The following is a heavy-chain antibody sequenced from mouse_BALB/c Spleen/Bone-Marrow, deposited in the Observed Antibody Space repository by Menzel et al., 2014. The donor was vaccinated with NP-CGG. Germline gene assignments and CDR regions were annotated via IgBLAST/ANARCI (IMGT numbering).Heavy chain of an antibody. D-gene: IGHD2-4*01. CDR1: GFTFSSYA. Sequence: EVMLVESGGGLVKPGGSLKLSCAASGFTFSSYAMSWVRQTPEKRLEWVASISSGGSTYYPDSVKGQFTISRDNARNILYLQMSSLRSEDTAMYYCARDDYDDQYYFDYWGQGTTLTVSS. CDR3: ARDDYDDQYYFDY. CDR2: ISSGGST. J-gene: IGHJ2*01. V-gene: IGHV5-6-5*01.